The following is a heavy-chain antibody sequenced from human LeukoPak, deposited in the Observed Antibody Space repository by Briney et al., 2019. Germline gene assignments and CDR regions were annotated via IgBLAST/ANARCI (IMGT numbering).Heavy chain of an antibody. CDR2: INPNSGDT. D-gene: IGHD1-26*01. J-gene: IGHJ4*02. Sequence: ASVKVSCKASGYTFTSYGISWVRQAPGQGLEWMGWINPNSGDTLYAQKFQGRVTMTRDTSTTTAFMEVSRLTSDDTAIYFCARDTSGNNFGYWGQGTLVTVSS. CDR3: ARDTSGNNFGY. CDR1: GYTFTSYG. V-gene: IGHV1-2*02.